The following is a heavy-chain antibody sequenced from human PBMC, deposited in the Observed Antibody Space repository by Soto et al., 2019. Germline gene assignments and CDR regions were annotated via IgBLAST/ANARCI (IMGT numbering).Heavy chain of an antibody. CDR3: ARAKVRAAGGTVWFEP. V-gene: IGHV3-13*01. Sequence: EVQLVESGGGLVQPGGSLRLSCAASGFTFSSYDMHWVRQATRKGLEWVSGIGTAGQTFYPDSVKGRFTISRENAKNSLYLQMNSLRAGDTAVYYCARAKVRAAGGTVWFEPWGQGTLVTVSS. CDR1: GFTFSSYD. J-gene: IGHJ5*02. CDR2: IGTAGQT. D-gene: IGHD3-10*01.